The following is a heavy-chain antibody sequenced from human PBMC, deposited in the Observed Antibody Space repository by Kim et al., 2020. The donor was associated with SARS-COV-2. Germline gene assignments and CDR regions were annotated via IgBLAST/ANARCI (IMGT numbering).Heavy chain of an antibody. J-gene: IGHJ3*02. CDR3: ARDSQDYYDSSGYHVGAFDI. D-gene: IGHD3-22*01. V-gene: IGHV4-39*07. Sequence: RVTISVDTSKNQFSLKLSSVTAADTAVYYCARDSQDYYDSSGYHVGAFDIWGQGTMVTVSS.